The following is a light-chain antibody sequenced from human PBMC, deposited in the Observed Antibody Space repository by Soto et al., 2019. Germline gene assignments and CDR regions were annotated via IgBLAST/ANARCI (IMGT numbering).Light chain of an antibody. Sequence: ERVMTQTPATLSVSPGERATLSCRASQSVSSDLAWYQQKPGQVPRLLIYGAFNRATGVPARFSGSGSGTEFTLTISSLQSEDFAVYYCQQYINWPLTFGGGTKVEI. J-gene: IGKJ4*01. CDR1: QSVSSD. CDR3: QQYINWPLT. CDR2: GAF. V-gene: IGKV3-15*01.